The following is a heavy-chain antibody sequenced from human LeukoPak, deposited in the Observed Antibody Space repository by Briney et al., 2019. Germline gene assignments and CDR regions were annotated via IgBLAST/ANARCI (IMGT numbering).Heavy chain of an antibody. CDR1: GGSFSGYY. CDR2: INHSGST. CDR3: AREGDILTGSRYYYGMDV. Sequence: SETLSLTCTVYGGSFSGYYWSWIRQPPGKGLEWIGEINHSGSTNYKSSLKSRVTISVDTSKNQFSLKLSSVTAADTAVYYCAREGDILTGSRYYYGMDVWGQGTTVTVSS. V-gene: IGHV4-34*01. J-gene: IGHJ6*02. D-gene: IGHD3-9*01.